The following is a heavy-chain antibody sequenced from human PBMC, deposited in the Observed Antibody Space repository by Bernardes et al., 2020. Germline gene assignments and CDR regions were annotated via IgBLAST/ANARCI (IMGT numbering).Heavy chain of an antibody. Sequence: SETLSLTCAVYGGSFSGYYWSWIRQPPGKGLEWIGEINHSGSTNYNPSLKSRVTISVDTSKNQFSLKLSSVTAADTAVYYCARGGPIVVVPAAIPAPRSFDYWGQGTLVTVSS. J-gene: IGHJ4*02. D-gene: IGHD2-2*02. CDR3: ARGGPIVVVPAAIPAPRSFDY. V-gene: IGHV4-34*01. CDR1: GGSFSGYY. CDR2: INHSGST.